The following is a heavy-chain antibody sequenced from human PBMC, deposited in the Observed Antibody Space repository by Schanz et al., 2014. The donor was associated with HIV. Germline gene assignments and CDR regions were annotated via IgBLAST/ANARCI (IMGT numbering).Heavy chain of an antibody. CDR2: ISGSGRNK. D-gene: IGHD6-19*01. J-gene: IGHJ5*02. V-gene: IGHV3-23*01. CDR1: GFTFINYA. Sequence: EVQLLESGGGLVQPGGSLRLSCTGSGFTFINYAMTWVRQAPGKGLEFVSAISGSGRNKFHIDSVKGRFTISRDNSKNTVYLQMDRLRADDTAVYYCAKAPYSIGWFDWFAPWGQGPQVTVSS. CDR3: AKAPYSIGWFDWFAP.